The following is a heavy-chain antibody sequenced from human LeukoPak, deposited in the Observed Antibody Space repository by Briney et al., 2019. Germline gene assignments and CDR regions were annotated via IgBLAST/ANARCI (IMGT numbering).Heavy chain of an antibody. CDR1: GDSVSSNSAA. CDR2: TYYRSKWYN. V-gene: IGHV6-1*01. Sequence: SQTLSLTCAISGDSVSSNSAAWNWIRQSPSRGLEWLGRTYYRSKWYNDYAVSVKSRITINPDTSKNQFSLQLNSVTPEDTAVYYCARSLWGFGVVNYYFDYWGQGTLVTVSS. J-gene: IGHJ4*02. D-gene: IGHD3-3*01. CDR3: ARSLWGFGVVNYYFDY.